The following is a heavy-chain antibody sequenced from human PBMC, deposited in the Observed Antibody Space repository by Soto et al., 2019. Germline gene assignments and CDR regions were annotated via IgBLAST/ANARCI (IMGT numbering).Heavy chain of an antibody. CDR2: VSGNGGRT. V-gene: IGHV3-23*01. Sequence: PGGSLRLSCAASGFTFTNYLMSWVRQAPGKGLECVSAVSGNGGRTYYADSVKGRFTISRDSSKNTVYLQMNSLRAEDTAVYYCTKEVSLTNAWGQGTLVTVYS. J-gene: IGHJ5*02. CDR1: GFTFTNYL. D-gene: IGHD2-8*01. CDR3: TKEVSLTNA.